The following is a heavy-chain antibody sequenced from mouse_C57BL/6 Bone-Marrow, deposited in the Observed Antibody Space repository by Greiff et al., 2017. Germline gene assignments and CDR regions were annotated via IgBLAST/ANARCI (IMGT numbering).Heavy chain of an antibody. V-gene: IGHV2-2*01. Sequence: VQLQQSGPGLVQPSQSLSITCTVSGFSLTSYGVHWVRQSPGRGLAWLGVIWSGGLTDYNAAFISRLSLSKDTSKSQVFFKMSRLQADDTAIYYCARSPLAYWGQGTLVTVSA. CDR2: IWSGGLT. CDR3: ARSPLAY. CDR1: GFSLTSYG. J-gene: IGHJ3*01.